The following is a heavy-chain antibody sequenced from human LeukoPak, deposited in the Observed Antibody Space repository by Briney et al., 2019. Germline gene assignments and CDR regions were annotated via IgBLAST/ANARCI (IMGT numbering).Heavy chain of an antibody. J-gene: IGHJ4*02. CDR3: AKAKYSSSSDLLDY. Sequence: GGSLRLSCAASGFTFSSYAVSWVRQAPGKGLEWVSTSGSGGSTYYADSVKGRFTISRDISKNTLFLQMNSLRADDTAVYYCAKAKYSSSSDLLDYWGQGTLVTVSS. V-gene: IGHV3-23*01. CDR2: SGSGGST. CDR1: GFTFSSYA. D-gene: IGHD6-6*01.